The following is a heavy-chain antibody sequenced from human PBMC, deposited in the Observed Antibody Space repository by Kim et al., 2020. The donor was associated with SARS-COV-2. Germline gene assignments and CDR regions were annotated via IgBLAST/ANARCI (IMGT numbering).Heavy chain of an antibody. J-gene: IGHJ5*02. V-gene: IGHV3-53*01. D-gene: IGHD3-10*01. CDR3: VRGASGSSGWFDP. Sequence: PDSMKGRFTNSRDNSKNTLYLQMNSLRAEDTAVYYCVRGASGSSGWFDPWGQGTLVTVSS.